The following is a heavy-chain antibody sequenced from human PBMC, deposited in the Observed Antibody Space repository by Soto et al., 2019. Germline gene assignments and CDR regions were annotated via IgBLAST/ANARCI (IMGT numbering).Heavy chain of an antibody. D-gene: IGHD1-26*01. CDR3: VREDGVVGASYAFDS. V-gene: IGHV3-21*01. CDR2: INGRSNYK. Sequence: GGSLRLSCVASGFALTTYTMNWVRQAPGTGLEWVSSINGRSNYKYYSDSVKGRFTVSRDNAQNSLFLQMSRLGPEDTAVYYCVREDGVVGASYAFDSWGQGGLVTVSS. J-gene: IGHJ4*02. CDR1: GFALTTYT.